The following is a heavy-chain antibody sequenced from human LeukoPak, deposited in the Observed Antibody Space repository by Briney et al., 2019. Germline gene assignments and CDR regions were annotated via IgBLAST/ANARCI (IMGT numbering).Heavy chain of an antibody. CDR2: MNPNSGNT. J-gene: IGHJ5*02. D-gene: IGHD6-19*01. V-gene: IGHV1-8*01. CDR3: ARDYSSGWYKWFDP. CDR1: GYTFNSYD. Sequence: ASVKVSCKASGYTFNSYDINWVRQATGQGLEWMGWMNPNSGNTGYAQKFQGIVTMTRNNSISTAYMELSSLRSEDTAVYYCARDYSSGWYKWFDPWGQGTLVTVSS.